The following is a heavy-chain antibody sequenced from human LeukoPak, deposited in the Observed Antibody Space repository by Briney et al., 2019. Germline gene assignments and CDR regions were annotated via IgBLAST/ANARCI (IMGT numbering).Heavy chain of an antibody. D-gene: IGHD3-22*01. V-gene: IGHV3-30*18. J-gene: IGHJ3*02. CDR2: ISYDGSNQ. Sequence: GGSLRLSCAASGFTFSNYGMHWVRQPPGKGLEWVAIISYDGSNQYYVDSVKGRFTISRDNSKNTLYLQMNSLRAEDTAVYYCAKVFWDYYDSSGYYSIPTNDAFDIWGQGTMVTVSS. CDR1: GFTFSNYG. CDR3: AKVFWDYYDSSGYYSIPTNDAFDI.